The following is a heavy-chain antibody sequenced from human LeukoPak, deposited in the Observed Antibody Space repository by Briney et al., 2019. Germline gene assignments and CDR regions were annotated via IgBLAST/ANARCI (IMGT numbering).Heavy chain of an antibody. CDR1: GGSFSGYY. CDR3: AIHLRDYDFWSGYRPGYYMDV. D-gene: IGHD3-3*01. V-gene: IGHV4-34*01. J-gene: IGHJ6*03. CDR2: INHSGST. Sequence: SETLSLTCAVYGGSFSGYYWSWIRQPPGKGLEWIGEINHSGSTNYNPSLKSRVTISVDTSKNQFPLKLSSVTAADAAVYYCAIHLRDYDFWSGYRPGYYMDVWGKGTTVTVSS.